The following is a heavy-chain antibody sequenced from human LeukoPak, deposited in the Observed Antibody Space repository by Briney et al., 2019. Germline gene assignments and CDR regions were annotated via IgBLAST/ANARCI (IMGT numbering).Heavy chain of an antibody. CDR1: GGSFSGYY. CDR3: AGGYQGYSYGYPYYYYYYMDV. D-gene: IGHD5-18*01. V-gene: IGHV4-34*01. Sequence: SETLSLTCAVYGGSFSGYYWSWIRQSPGKGLEWIGEINHSGSTNYNPSLKSRVTISVDTSKNQFSLKLSSVTAADTAVYYCAGGYQGYSYGYPYYYYYYMDVWGKGTTVTISS. CDR2: INHSGST. J-gene: IGHJ6*03.